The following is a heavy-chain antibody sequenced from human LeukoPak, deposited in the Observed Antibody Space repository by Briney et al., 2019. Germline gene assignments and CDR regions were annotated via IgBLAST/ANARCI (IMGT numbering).Heavy chain of an antibody. CDR1: GDSISSAYY. CDR3: ASLGLPHPHLSYYYYMDV. V-gene: IGHV4-38-2*02. D-gene: IGHD3-16*01. Sequence: PSETLSLTCTVSGDSISSAYYWGWIRQPPGKGLEWIGSVYHSGSTYYNLSLKSRVAISVDTSKNQFSLKLSSVTAADTAVYYCASLGLPHPHLSYYYYMDVWGKGTTVTVSS. CDR2: VYHSGST. J-gene: IGHJ6*03.